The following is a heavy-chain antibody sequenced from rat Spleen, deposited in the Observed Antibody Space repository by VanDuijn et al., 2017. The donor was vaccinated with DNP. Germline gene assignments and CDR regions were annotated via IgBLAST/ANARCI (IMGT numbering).Heavy chain of an antibody. CDR1: GFTFNDFY. V-gene: IGHV5-22*01. J-gene: IGHJ4*01. CDR3: AREDTTGAMDV. D-gene: IGHD1-6*01. Sequence: EVQLVESGGGLVQPGRSLKLSCVASGFTFNDFYMAWVRQTPQKGLEWVASIRYAGDNKEYGDSGKGRFTISRDNGKNTLYLQMDSLRSEDMATYYCAREDTTGAMDVWGQGTSVTVSS. CDR2: IRYAGDNK.